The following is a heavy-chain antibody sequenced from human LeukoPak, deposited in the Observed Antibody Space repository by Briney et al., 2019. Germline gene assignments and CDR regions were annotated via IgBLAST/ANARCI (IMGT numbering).Heavy chain of an antibody. CDR3: ARDLNGDYALDY. D-gene: IGHD4-17*01. V-gene: IGHV3-30*04. Sequence: GGSLRLSCAASGFTFSSYAMHWVRQAPGKGLEWVAVISYDGSNKYYADSVKGRFTISRDNSKNTLYLQMNSLRAEDTAVYYCARDLNGDYALDYWGQGTLVTVSS. CDR1: GFTFSSYA. J-gene: IGHJ4*02. CDR2: ISYDGSNK.